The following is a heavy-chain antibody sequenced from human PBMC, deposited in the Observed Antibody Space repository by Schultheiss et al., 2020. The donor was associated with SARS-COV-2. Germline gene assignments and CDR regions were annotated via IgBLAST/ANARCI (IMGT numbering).Heavy chain of an antibody. CDR2: ISSSSSYT. D-gene: IGHD3-10*01. Sequence: GVLKISCAASGFTFSSYAMSWVRQAPGKGLEWVSYISSSSSYTNYADSVKGRFTISRDNAKNSLYLQMNSLRAEDTAVYYCARALRTYYYGSGTNWFDPWGQGTLVTVSS. J-gene: IGHJ5*02. CDR1: GFTFSSYA. V-gene: IGHV3-21*05. CDR3: ARALRTYYYGSGTNWFDP.